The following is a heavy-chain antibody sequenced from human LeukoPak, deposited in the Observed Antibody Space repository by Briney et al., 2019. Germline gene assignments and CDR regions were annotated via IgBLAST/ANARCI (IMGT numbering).Heavy chain of an antibody. Sequence: SETLSLTCTVSGYSLTSGYYWSWIRQPPGKGLEWIGYIYYSGSTNYNPSLKSRVTISVDTSKNQFSLKLSSVTAADTAVYYCAREVVVPAAMSYYYYYYMDVWGKGTTVTVSS. CDR3: AREVVVPAAMSYYYYYYMDV. CDR1: GYSLTSGYY. CDR2: IYYSGST. V-gene: IGHV4-61*01. D-gene: IGHD2-2*01. J-gene: IGHJ6*03.